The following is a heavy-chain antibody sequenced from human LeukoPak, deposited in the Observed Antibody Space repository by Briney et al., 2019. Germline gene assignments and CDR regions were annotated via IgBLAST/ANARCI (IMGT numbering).Heavy chain of an antibody. V-gene: IGHV3-30-3*01. CDR2: SNK. CDR3: ARDPVYDFWSGYDQGSAFDI. D-gene: IGHD3-3*01. J-gene: IGHJ3*02. Sequence: SNKYYADSVKGRFTISRDNSKNTLYLQMNSLRAEDTAVYYCARDPVYDFWSGYDQGSAFDIWGQGTMVTVSS.